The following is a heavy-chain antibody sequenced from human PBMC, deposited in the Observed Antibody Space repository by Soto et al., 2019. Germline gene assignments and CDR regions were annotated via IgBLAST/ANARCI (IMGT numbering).Heavy chain of an antibody. J-gene: IGHJ6*02. CDR3: ATETYYYDSSGYYPHQPRGMDV. CDR2: IIPIFGTA. Sequence: SAKVSCKASGGTFSSYAISWVRQAPGQGLEWLGGIIPIFGTANYAQKFQGRVTITADESTSTAYMELSSLRSEDTAVYYCATETYYYDSSGYYPHQPRGMDVWGQGTTVTVS. D-gene: IGHD3-22*01. V-gene: IGHV1-69*13. CDR1: GGTFSSYA.